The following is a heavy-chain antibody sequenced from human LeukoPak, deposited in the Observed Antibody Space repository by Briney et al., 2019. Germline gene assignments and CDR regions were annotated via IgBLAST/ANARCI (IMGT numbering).Heavy chain of an antibody. CDR2: IYYSGST. CDR1: GGSISSYY. Sequence: PSETLSLTCTVSGGSISSYYWSWIRQPPGKGLEWIGYIYYSGSTNYNPSLKSRVTISVDTSKNQFSLKLSSVTAADTAVYYCARRTQQLVIDYWGQGTLVTVSS. D-gene: IGHD6-13*01. CDR3: ARRTQQLVIDY. J-gene: IGHJ4*02. V-gene: IGHV4-59*01.